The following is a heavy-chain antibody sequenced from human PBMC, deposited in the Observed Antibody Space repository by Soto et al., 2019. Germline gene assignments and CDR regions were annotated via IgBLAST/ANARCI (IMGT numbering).Heavy chain of an antibody. D-gene: IGHD1-26*01. V-gene: IGHV3-30*18. CDR1: GFTFSNFG. CDR3: AKALLPGKEGVFFDY. CDR2: ISYVGNDK. J-gene: IGHJ4*02. Sequence: PGGSLRLSCAASGFTFSNFGMHWVRQAPGKGLAWVAGISYVGNDKYYADSVRGRFTISRGNSKNTLYLQMNSLRAEDTAVYYCAKALLPGKEGVFFDYWGQGTLVTVSS.